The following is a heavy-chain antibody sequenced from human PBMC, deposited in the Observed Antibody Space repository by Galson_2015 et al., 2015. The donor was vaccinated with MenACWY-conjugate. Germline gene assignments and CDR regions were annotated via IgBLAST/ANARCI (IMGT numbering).Heavy chain of an antibody. Sequence: QSGAEVKKPGESLKISCKASGYTFTTSWIGWVRQMPGKGLEWMGIIYPGDSHTRYNPSFEGQVTISADKSISTAYLQWSSLKASDTAIYFCAREGRGGIRLYYMDVWGKGTTVTVSS. CDR2: IYPGDSHT. CDR3: AREGRGGIRLYYMDV. D-gene: IGHD3-16*01. J-gene: IGHJ6*03. CDR1: GYTFTTSW. V-gene: IGHV5-51*03.